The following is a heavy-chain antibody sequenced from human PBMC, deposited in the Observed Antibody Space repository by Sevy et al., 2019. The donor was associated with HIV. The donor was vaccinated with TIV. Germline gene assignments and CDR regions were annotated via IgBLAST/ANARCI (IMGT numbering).Heavy chain of an antibody. J-gene: IGHJ5*02. Sequence: SETLSLTCTVSGGSISSYYWSWIRQPPGKGLEWIGYIYYSGSTNYNPSLKSRVTISVDTSKNQFSLKLSSVTAADTAVYYCARMYSSSWENWFDPWGQGTLVTVSS. CDR1: GGSISSYY. V-gene: IGHV4-59*01. CDR3: ARMYSSSWENWFDP. CDR2: IYYSGST. D-gene: IGHD6-13*01.